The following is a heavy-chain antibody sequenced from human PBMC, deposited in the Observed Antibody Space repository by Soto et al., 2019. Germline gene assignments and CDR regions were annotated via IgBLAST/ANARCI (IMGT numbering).Heavy chain of an antibody. D-gene: IGHD3-22*01. Sequence: LRLSCAASGFTFSSYAMHWVRQAPGKGLEWVAVISYDGSNKYYADSVKGRFTISRDNSKNTLYLQMNSLRAEDTAVYYCARDLYYYDNSGFSPHIDYWGQGTLVTVSS. CDR2: ISYDGSNK. CDR3: ARDLYYYDNSGFSPHIDY. CDR1: GFTFSSYA. J-gene: IGHJ4*01. V-gene: IGHV3-30-3*01.